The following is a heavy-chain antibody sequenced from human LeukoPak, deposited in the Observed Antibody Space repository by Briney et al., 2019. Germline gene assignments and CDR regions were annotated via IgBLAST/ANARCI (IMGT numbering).Heavy chain of an antibody. Sequence: SETLSLTCSVSGASISSSTFYWGWIRQPPGKGLEWIGSIFNSGNAYYNSSLRSRVTISADTSENQFSLKLNSVTAADTAVYYRARGFYFGSGTYFHHFDYWGQGALVTVSS. CDR2: IFNSGNA. J-gene: IGHJ4*02. CDR1: GASISSSTFY. CDR3: ARGFYFGSGTYFHHFDY. D-gene: IGHD3-10*01. V-gene: IGHV4-39*01.